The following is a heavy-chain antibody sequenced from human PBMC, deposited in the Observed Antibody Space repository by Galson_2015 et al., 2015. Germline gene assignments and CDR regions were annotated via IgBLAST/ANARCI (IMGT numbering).Heavy chain of an antibody. CDR2: INPNSGGT. CDR3: ARAVRYYGSGSYGDV. V-gene: IGHV1-2*06. Sequence: SVKVSCKASGYTFTGYYMHWVRQAPGQGLEWMGRINPNSGGTNYAQKFQGRVTMTRDTSISTAYMELSRLRSDDTAVYYCARAVRYYGSGSYGDVWGKGTTVTVSS. CDR1: GYTFTGYY. J-gene: IGHJ6*04. D-gene: IGHD3-10*01.